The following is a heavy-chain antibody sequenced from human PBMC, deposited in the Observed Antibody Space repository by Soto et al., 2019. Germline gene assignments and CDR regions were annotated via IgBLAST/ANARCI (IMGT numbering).Heavy chain of an antibody. V-gene: IGHV4-31*03. J-gene: IGHJ4*02. CDR3: ARAPLN. Sequence: QVHLQESGPGLLKPSQTLSLTCTVSGASISSGGYYWTWIRQHPGKGLEWIGDIYYSGSTYSNPSRKSRVTISVDTSKNQFSLKRSSVTAADTAVYYCARAPLNWGQGTLVTVSS. CDR1: GASISSGGYY. CDR2: IYYSGST.